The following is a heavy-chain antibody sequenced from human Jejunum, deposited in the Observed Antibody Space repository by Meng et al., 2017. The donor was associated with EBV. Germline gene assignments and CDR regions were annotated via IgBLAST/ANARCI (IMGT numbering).Heavy chain of an antibody. Sequence: PQRAPRRGPVTPSATLSLTSTVSGGYISSSSDHWGWMRQPPGKGLEWIGSIYYSGSTYYNPSLKSRVTISVDTSKNQFSLKLRSVTAADTAVYYCARRGGEGWFDPWGQGTLVTVSS. CDR1: GGYISSSSDH. J-gene: IGHJ5*02. V-gene: IGHV4-39*01. CDR2: IYYSGST. D-gene: IGHD3-10*01. CDR3: ARRGGEGWFDP.